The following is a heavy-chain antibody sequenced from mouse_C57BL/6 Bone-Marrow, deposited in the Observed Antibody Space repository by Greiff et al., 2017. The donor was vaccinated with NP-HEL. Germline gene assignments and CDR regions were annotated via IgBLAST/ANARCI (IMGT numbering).Heavy chain of an antibody. V-gene: IGHV1-78*01. CDR1: GYTFTDHT. CDR3: ARGEDDDGSSHDY. Sequence: VQLQQSDAELVKPGASVKLSCTASGYTFTDHTIHWMKQRPEQGLEWIGSIYPRDGSTKYTEKFKGKATLTADKSSSPAYMQLNSLTSEDAAVYFCARGEDDDGSSHDYWGQGTTLTVSS. D-gene: IGHD1-1*01. J-gene: IGHJ2*01. CDR2: IYPRDGST.